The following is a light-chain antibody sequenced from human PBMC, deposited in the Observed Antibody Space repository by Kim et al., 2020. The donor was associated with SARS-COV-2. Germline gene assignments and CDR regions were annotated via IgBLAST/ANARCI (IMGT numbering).Light chain of an antibody. V-gene: IGKV3-15*01. J-gene: IGKJ1*01. CDR2: GAS. CDR3: QHPGT. CDR1: QSVSSH. Sequence: ATLSVPPVEGATPSCRASQSVSSHLAWYQQNPGQPPRLLIYGASTRATGIPARFSGSGSGTEFTLTISSLQSEDFAVYYCQHPGTFGQGTKVDIK.